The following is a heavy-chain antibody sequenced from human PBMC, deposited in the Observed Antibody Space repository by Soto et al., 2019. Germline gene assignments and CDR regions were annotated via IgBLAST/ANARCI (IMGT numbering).Heavy chain of an antibody. CDR1: GYTFTSYG. CDR3: ARARGDDPAAGTQAYYYHGMDV. D-gene: IGHD6-13*01. J-gene: IGHJ6*02. CDR2: ISAYNGNT. Sequence: QVQLVQSGAEVKKPGASVKVSCKASGYTFTSYGISWVRQAPGQGLEWMGWISAYNGNTNYAQKLQGRVTMTTDTSTTTAYMELRSPRSDDTAVDSCARARGDDPAAGTQAYYYHGMDVWGQGTTVTVSS. V-gene: IGHV1-18*01.